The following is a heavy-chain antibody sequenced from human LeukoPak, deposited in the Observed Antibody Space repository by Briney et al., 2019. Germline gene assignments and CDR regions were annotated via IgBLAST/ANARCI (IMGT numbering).Heavy chain of an antibody. CDR2: IYYSGST. D-gene: IGHD5-18*01. CDR3: ARGGYSYGYYMDV. J-gene: IGHJ6*03. V-gene: IGHV4-61*01. CDR1: GGSISSGSYY. Sequence: SETLSLTCTVSGGSISSGSYYWSWIRQPPGKGLEWIGYIYYSGSTNYNPSLKSRVTISVDTSKNQFSLKLSPVTAADTAVYYCARGGYSYGYYMDVRGKGTTVTVSS.